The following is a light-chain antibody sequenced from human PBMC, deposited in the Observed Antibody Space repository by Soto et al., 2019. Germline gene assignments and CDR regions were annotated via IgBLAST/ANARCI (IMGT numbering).Light chain of an antibody. CDR2: EVR. Sequence: QSALTQPASVSGSPGQSITISCTGTSSDVGGYNHVSWYQQHPGKAPKLIIYEVRNRPSGVSNRLSGSKSGNTASLTISGLQADDEADYYCCSYTTSRSYIFGSGTKVTVL. CDR3: CSYTTSRSYI. J-gene: IGLJ1*01. CDR1: SSDVGGYNH. V-gene: IGLV2-14*01.